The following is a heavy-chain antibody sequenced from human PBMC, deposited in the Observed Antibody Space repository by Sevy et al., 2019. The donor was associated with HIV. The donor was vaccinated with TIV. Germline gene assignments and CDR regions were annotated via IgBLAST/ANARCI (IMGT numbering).Heavy chain of an antibody. CDR1: GFTFSSYA. D-gene: IGHD3-22*01. J-gene: IGHJ3*02. CDR2: ISYDGSNK. Sequence: GGSLRLSCAASGFTFSSYAMHWVRQAPGKGLEWVAVISYDGSNKYYADSVKGRFTISRDNSKNTLYLQMNSLRAEDTAVYYWAGDQDDSRGHDAFDIWGQGTMVTVSS. V-gene: IGHV3-30-3*01. CDR3: AGDQDDSRGHDAFDI.